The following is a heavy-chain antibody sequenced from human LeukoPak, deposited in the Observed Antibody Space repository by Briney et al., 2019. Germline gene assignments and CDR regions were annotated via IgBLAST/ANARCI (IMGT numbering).Heavy chain of an antibody. V-gene: IGHV4-31*03. D-gene: IGHD3-22*01. CDR3: ARTTNDGSGYYVY. CDR2: IYHSGST. Sequence: SETLSLTCSVLGGSISSGGYYWSWIRQPPGKGLEWIGYIYHSGSTSCNPSLKSRVTISVDRSQNQFSLKLSSVTAADTAVYYCARTTNDGSGYYVYWGQGTLVTVSS. J-gene: IGHJ4*02. CDR1: GGSISSGGYY.